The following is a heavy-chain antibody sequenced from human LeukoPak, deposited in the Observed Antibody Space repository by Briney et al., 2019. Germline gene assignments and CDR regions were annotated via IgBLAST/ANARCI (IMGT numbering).Heavy chain of an antibody. CDR1: GGSISSSSYY. Sequence: SETLSLTYTVSGGSISSSSYYWGWIRQPPGKGLEWIGSTHYSGNTYYNPSLKSRVTISVDTSKNQFSLKLSSVTAADTAVYYCARTYYDSSDIYAFDIWGQGTMVTVSS. CDR3: ARTYYDSSDIYAFDI. V-gene: IGHV4-39*01. CDR2: THYSGNT. D-gene: IGHD3-22*01. J-gene: IGHJ3*02.